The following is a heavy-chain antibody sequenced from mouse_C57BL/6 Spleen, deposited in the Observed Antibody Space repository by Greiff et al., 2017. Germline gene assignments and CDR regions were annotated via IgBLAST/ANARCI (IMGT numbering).Heavy chain of an antibody. Sequence: QVQLQQSGAELVRPGSSVTLSCKASGYTFTSYWMHWVKQRPIQGLEWIGNIDPSDSETHYNQKFKDKATLTVDKSSSTAYMQLGSLTSEDSAVYYCARKISGTNYFDYWGQGTTLTVSS. D-gene: IGHD4-1*01. CDR3: ARKISGTNYFDY. J-gene: IGHJ2*01. CDR2: IDPSDSET. V-gene: IGHV1-52*01. CDR1: GYTFTSYW.